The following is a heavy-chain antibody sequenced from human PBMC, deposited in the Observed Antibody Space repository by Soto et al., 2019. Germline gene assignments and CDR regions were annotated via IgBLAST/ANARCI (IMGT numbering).Heavy chain of an antibody. J-gene: IGHJ4*02. CDR2: ISGNGGTA. Sequence: EVQLLESGGGLVQPGGSLRLSCAASGFTFSVYGMTWVRQGPGKGLEWVSLISGNGGTAYYADSVEGRFTISRDNSKNTLYLQMNKLRAEDTDLYYFGKNPEVIVPGGAGYGGQGTLVTVSS. CDR1: GFTFSVYG. V-gene: IGHV3-23*01. D-gene: IGHD1-1*01. CDR3: GKNPEVIVPGGAGY.